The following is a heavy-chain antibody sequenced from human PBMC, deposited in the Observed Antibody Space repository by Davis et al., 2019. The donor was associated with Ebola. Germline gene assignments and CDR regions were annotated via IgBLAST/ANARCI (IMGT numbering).Heavy chain of an antibody. Sequence: PGGSLRLSCAASGFTFSSYSMNWVRQAPGKGLEWVSSISSSSSYIYYADSVKGRFTISRDNAKNSLYLQMNSLRAEDTAVYYCARDIVVPIAPSDYYYYGMDVWGKGTTVTVSS. J-gene: IGHJ6*04. CDR2: ISSSSSYI. CDR1: GFTFSSYS. CDR3: ARDIVVPIAPSDYYYYGMDV. D-gene: IGHD2-15*01. V-gene: IGHV3-21*01.